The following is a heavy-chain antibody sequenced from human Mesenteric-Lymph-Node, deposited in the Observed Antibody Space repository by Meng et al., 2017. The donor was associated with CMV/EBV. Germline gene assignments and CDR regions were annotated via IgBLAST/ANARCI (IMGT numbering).Heavy chain of an antibody. CDR3: TRVEGRGDIDY. J-gene: IGHJ4*02. Sequence: GGSLRLSCAASGFTFDDYAMHWVRQAPGKGLEWVGRTRNKVNSYTTEYAASVKGRFTISRDDSKNSLYLQMNSLKTEDTAVYYCTRVEGRGDIDYWGQGTLVTVSS. CDR1: GFTFDDYA. D-gene: IGHD1-26*01. CDR2: TRNKVNSYTT. V-gene: IGHV3-72*01.